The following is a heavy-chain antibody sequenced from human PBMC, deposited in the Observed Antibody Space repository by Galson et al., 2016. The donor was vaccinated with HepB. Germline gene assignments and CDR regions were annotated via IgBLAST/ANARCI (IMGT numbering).Heavy chain of an antibody. J-gene: IGHJ5*02. Sequence: SLRLSCAASGITFSSYAMHWVRQAPGKGLEWVAVISYDGSNKYYADSVTGRFTISRDNSKNTLYLQMNSLRAEDTAVYYCARGPLTVNTYCCWFDPWGQGTLVTVSS. D-gene: IGHD4-17*01. CDR1: GITFSSYA. CDR2: ISYDGSNK. V-gene: IGHV3-30-3*01. CDR3: ARGPLTVNTYCCWFDP.